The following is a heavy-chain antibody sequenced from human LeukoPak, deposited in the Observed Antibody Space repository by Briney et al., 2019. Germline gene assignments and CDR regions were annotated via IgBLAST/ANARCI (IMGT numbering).Heavy chain of an antibody. CDR1: GFTFTSSA. CDR3: AAVALYCSGGSCSYYYGMDV. J-gene: IGHJ6*02. Sequence: ASVKVSCKASGFTFTSSAMQWVRQARGQRLEWIGWIVVGSGYTNYAQKFQERVTITRDMSTSTAYMELSSLRSEDTAVYYCAAVALYCSGGSCSYYYGMDVWGQGTTVTVSS. CDR2: IVVGSGYT. D-gene: IGHD2-15*01. V-gene: IGHV1-58*02.